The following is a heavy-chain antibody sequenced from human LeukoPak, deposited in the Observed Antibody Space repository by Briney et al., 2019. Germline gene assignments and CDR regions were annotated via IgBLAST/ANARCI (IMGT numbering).Heavy chain of an antibody. D-gene: IGHD3-22*01. Sequence: GGSLRLSCAASGFAFNTYSMNWVRQAPGKGLEWVSYISSTSSVIYYADSVKGRLTISRDNARNSLYLQMNSLRAEDTAVYYCARYASGYYHTLFNYWFFDLWGRGTLVTVSS. CDR3: ARYASGYYHTLFNYWFFDL. V-gene: IGHV3-48*01. CDR2: ISSTSSVI. J-gene: IGHJ2*01. CDR1: GFAFNTYS.